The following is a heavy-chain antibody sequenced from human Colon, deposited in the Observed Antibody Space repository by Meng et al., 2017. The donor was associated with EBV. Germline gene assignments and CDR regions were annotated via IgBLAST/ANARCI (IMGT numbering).Heavy chain of an antibody. D-gene: IGHD3-22*01. Sequence: QVQVVQSGAELKKPGASLKVSCKASGYTFINYAINWVRQAPGQGLEWMGWINTHTGNPTYGQGFTGRFVLSSDTSVSTANLQISSLKAEDTAVYYCARGGPYPDSSGFHWYFDLWGRGTLVTVSS. V-gene: IGHV7-4-1*02. J-gene: IGHJ2*01. CDR3: ARGGPYPDSSGFHWYFDL. CDR1: GYTFINYA. CDR2: INTHTGNP.